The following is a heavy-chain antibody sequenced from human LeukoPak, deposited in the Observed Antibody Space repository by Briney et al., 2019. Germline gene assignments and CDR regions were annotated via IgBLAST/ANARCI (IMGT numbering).Heavy chain of an antibody. CDR2: ISSTGGTT. J-gene: IGHJ3*02. D-gene: IGHD1-26*01. Sequence: GGSLRLSCAASGITFSSYGMSWVRQAPGKGLEWVSSISSTGGTTYYADSVKGRFTISRDNSKNTLYLQMNSLRAEDTAVYCARGGSYLSAFDIWGQGTMVTVSS. CDR3: ARGGSYLSAFDI. CDR1: GITFSSYG. V-gene: IGHV3-23*01.